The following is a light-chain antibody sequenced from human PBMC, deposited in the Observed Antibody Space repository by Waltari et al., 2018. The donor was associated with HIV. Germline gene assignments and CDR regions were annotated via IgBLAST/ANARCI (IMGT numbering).Light chain of an antibody. Sequence: QSALSQPASVSASPGQSGAISCSGSASDIGRYNYVSWYQQHPDKTPRLILFDVNNLPSGISYRFSGAKSGTTATLTISTVETDDEADYYCASYTVNSTGVFGSGTKLTVL. J-gene: IGLJ1*01. CDR3: ASYTVNSTGV. CDR2: DVN. V-gene: IGLV2-14*03. CDR1: ASDIGRYNY.